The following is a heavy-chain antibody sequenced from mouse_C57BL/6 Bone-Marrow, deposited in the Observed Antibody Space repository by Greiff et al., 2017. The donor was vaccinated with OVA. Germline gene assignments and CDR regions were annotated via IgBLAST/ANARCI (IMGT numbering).Heavy chain of an antibody. J-gene: IGHJ2*01. V-gene: IGHV1-64*01. CDR3: ARPFITTVVDHSFDY. CDR2: IHPNSGST. CDR1: GYTFTSYW. D-gene: IGHD1-1*01. Sequence: QVQLQQSGAELVKPGASVKLSCKASGYTFTSYWMHWVKQRPGQGLEWIGMIHPNSGSTNYNEKFKSKATLTVDKSSSTAYMQLSSLTSEDSAVYYCARPFITTVVDHSFDYWGQGTTLTVSS.